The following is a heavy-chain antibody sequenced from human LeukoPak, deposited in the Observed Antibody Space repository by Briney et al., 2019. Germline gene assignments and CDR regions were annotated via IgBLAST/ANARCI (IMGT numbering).Heavy chain of an antibody. J-gene: IGHJ4*02. CDR1: GYTFTSYD. CDR2: MNPNSGNT. CDR3: ARGGGYCSGGSCPYYFDY. Sequence: ASVKVSCEASGYTFTSYDINWVRQATGQGLEWMGWMNPNSGNTGYAQKFQGRVTMTRNNSITTAYMELSSLRSEDTAVYYCARGGGYCSGGSCPYYFDYWGQGTLVTVSS. V-gene: IGHV1-8*01. D-gene: IGHD2-15*01.